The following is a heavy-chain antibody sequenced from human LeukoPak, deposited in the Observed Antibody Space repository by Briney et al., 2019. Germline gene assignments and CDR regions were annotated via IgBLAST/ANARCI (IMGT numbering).Heavy chain of an antibody. CDR3: ARAQLLYDSSTMSARGINWFDP. J-gene: IGHJ5*02. V-gene: IGHV4-59*01. CDR1: GVSISSYY. Sequence: PSETLSLTCTVYGVSISSYYWSWIRQPPGKGLEWIGYIYYSGSTNYNPSLKSRVTISVDTSKNQFSLKLSPATAADTAVYYCARAQLLYDSSTMSARGINWFDPWGQGTLVTVSS. CDR2: IYYSGST. D-gene: IGHD6-13*01.